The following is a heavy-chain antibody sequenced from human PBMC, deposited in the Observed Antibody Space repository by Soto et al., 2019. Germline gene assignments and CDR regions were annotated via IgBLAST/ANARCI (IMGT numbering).Heavy chain of an antibody. J-gene: IGHJ6*02. CDR3: ARHVLAAPNPVYYYYGMDV. V-gene: IGHV5-51*01. Sequence: GESLKISCKGSGYSFTSYWIGWVRQMPGKGLEWMGIIYPGDSDIRYSPSFQGQVTISADKSISTAYLQWSSLKASDTAMYYCARHVLAAPNPVYYYYGMDVWGQGTTVTVSS. CDR2: IYPGDSDI. D-gene: IGHD6-6*01. CDR1: GYSFTSYW.